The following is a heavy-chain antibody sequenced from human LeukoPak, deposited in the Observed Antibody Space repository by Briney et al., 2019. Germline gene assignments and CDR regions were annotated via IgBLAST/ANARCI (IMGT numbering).Heavy chain of an antibody. D-gene: IGHD2/OR15-2a*01. CDR3: AREGPRGNSQFDY. Sequence: GGSLRLSCAASGFTFSSYGMHWVRQAPGKGLEWVAVIWYDGSNKYYADSVKGRFTISRDNSKNTLYLQMNSLRAEDTAVYYCAREGPRGNSQFDYWGQGTLVTVSS. J-gene: IGHJ4*02. CDR1: GFTFSSYG. V-gene: IGHV3-33*01. CDR2: IWYDGSNK.